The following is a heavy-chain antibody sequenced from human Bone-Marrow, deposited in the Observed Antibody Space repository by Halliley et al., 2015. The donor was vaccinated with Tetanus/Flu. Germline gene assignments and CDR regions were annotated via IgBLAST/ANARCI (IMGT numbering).Heavy chain of an antibody. V-gene: IGHV4-30-4*01. CDR3: ASLDYDSRAYYYSFDY. CDR1: GGSITSDSFY. J-gene: IGHJ4*02. CDR2: IFHSGSA. D-gene: IGHD3-22*01. Sequence: TLSLTCTVSGGSITSDSFYWSWIRQDPRKGLEWIGYIFHSGSAYYNPSLKSRLTISVDTSKNQFSLKLSSVTAADTAVYYCASLDYDSRAYYYSFDYWGEGTLVTVSS.